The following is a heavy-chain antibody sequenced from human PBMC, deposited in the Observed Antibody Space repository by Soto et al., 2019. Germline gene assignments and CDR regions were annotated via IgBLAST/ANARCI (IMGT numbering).Heavy chain of an antibody. CDR3: ARGDSTDCSNGVCAFFYNHDMDV. CDR2: INPKSGGT. CDR1: GYSFTDYH. D-gene: IGHD2-8*01. J-gene: IGHJ6*02. Sequence: QVQLVQSGAEVKKPGASVKVSCKASGYSFTDYHIHWVRQAPGQGLEWLGRINPKSGGTSTAQKFQGRVTMTTDTSISPASMELTRLTSADTAIYYCARGDSTDCSNGVCAFFYNHDMDVWGQGTTVTVS. V-gene: IGHV1-2*06.